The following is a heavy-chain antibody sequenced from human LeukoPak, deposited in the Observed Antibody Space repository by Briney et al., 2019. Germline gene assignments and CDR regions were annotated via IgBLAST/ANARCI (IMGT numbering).Heavy chain of an antibody. CDR1: GFTFTTYW. J-gene: IGHJ4*02. D-gene: IGHD3-22*01. CDR3: ARGPRTYYYDSSGHFIDY. V-gene: IGHV3-74*01. Sequence: GGSLRLSCAASGFTFTTYWMHWVRQAPGKGLVWVSRINSDGSSTSYADSVKGRFTISRDNAKNTLYLQMNSLRAEDTAVYYCARGPRTYYYDSSGHFIDYWGQGTLVTVSS. CDR2: INSDGSST.